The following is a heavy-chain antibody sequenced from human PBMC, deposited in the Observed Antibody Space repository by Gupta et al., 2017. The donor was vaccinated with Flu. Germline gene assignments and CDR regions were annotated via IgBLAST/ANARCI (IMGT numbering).Heavy chain of an antibody. CDR2: MYSSGTT. D-gene: IGHD3-10*01. CDR3: SCHRAGPQSWFDLEWFDS. V-gene: IGHV4-39*01. Sequence: SWAWIRQSPGKWLDWIGSMYSSGTTYFNPSLKRRLTISVDTSKYQFSLKLNSVTVAVTAVDSCSCHRAGPQSWFDLEWFDSWGQGTLVTVSS. J-gene: IGHJ5*01. CDR1: S.